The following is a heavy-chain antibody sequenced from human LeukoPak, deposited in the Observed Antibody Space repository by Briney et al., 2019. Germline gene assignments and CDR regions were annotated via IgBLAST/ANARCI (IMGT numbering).Heavy chain of an antibody. CDR1: GGSFSGYY. V-gene: IGHV4-34*01. CDR2: INHSGST. CDR3: ASIQLWPLSFDY. D-gene: IGHD5-18*01. J-gene: IGHJ4*02. Sequence: SETLSLTCAVYGGSFSGYYWSWIRQPPGKGLEWIGEINHSGSTNYNPSLESRVTISVDTFKNQFSLKLSSVTAADTAVYYCASIQLWPLSFDYWGQGTLVTVSS.